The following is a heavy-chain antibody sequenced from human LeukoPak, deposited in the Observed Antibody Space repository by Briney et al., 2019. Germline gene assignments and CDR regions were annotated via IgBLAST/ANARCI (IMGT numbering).Heavy chain of an antibody. CDR3: ARTYGYCSSTSCYTYAFDI. CDR2: MNPNSGNT. V-gene: IGHV1-8*01. Sequence: GASVKVSCKASGYTFTSYDINWVRQATGQGLEWMGWMNPNSGNTGYAQKFQGRVTMTRNTSISTAYMELSSLRSEDTAVYYCARTYGYCSSTSCYTYAFDIWGQGTMVTVSS. D-gene: IGHD2-2*02. CDR1: GYTFTSYD. J-gene: IGHJ3*02.